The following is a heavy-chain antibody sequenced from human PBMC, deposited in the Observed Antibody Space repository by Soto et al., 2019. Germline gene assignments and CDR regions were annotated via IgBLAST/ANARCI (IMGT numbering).Heavy chain of an antibody. CDR3: AKDSLRGSYGKLDF. Sequence: PGGSLRLSCAASGFTFSSYAMSWVRQTPGKGLEWVSAISGSGGSTYYADSVKGRFTISRDNSKNTLHRQMNSLRAEDTAVFYCAKDSLRGSYGKLDFWGQGTLVPVSP. D-gene: IGHD1-26*01. CDR1: GFTFSSYA. CDR2: ISGSGGST. J-gene: IGHJ4*02. V-gene: IGHV3-23*01.